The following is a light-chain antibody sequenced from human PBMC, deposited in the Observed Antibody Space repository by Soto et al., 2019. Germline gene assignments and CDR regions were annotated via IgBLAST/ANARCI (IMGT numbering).Light chain of an antibody. CDR3: QQYNNWPPT. J-gene: IGKJ1*01. Sequence: EIVLTQSPATLSVSPGERATLSCRASQSVRSNLAWYKQKPGQAPRLLIYGISTRATGIPIRLSGSGSGTDFTLTISSLKSEDFEVYYCQQYNNWPPTFGQGTKVDI. CDR2: GIS. CDR1: QSVRSN. V-gene: IGKV3-15*01.